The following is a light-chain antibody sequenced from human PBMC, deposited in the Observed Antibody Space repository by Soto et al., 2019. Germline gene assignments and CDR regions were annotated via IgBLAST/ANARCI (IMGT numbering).Light chain of an antibody. CDR3: EQYGLSRP. V-gene: IGKV3-20*01. CDR1: QFVSSN. CDR2: GAS. J-gene: IGKJ1*01. Sequence: EIGWTQYTGTLSVSPGERATLSCRAGQFVSSNLAWYRQKPGQAPRLLIYGASSRATGIPDRFSGSGSGTDFTLTISRLEPEDFAVYYCEQYGLSRPFAEGTKLDIK.